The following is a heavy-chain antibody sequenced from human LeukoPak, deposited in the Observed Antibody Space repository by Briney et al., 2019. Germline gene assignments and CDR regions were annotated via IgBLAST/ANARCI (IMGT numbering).Heavy chain of an antibody. CDR3: ARKWSSRDWFDP. J-gene: IGHJ5*02. V-gene: IGHV1-46*01. CDR1: GYSFTTYS. Sequence: APVNVSCKTSGYSFTTYSIHWVRQAPGQGLEWMGIINPKGDITTYGQRFQGRVTITRDMSTHTVYMELSGLRSEDTAIFYCARKWSSRDWFDPWGQGTLLTVSS. D-gene: IGHD2-8*01. CDR2: INPKGDIT.